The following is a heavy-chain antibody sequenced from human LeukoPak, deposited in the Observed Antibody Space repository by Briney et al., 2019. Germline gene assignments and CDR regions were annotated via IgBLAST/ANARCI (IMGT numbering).Heavy chain of an antibody. J-gene: IGHJ5*02. CDR1: GYTFTGYY. CDR3: ARGLGWDSGTYLGA. V-gene: IGHV1-2*02. Sequence: ASVKVSCKASGYTFTGYYMHWVRQAPRQGLEWMGWINPNSGDTNYAQKFQGRVSMTSDTSITTAYMDLSGLRSDDTALYYCARGLGWDSGTYLGAWGQGNLVTVSS. D-gene: IGHD1-26*01. CDR2: INPNSGDT.